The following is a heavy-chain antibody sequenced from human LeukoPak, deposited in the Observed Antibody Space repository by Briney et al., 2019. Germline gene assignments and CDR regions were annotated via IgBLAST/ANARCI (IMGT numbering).Heavy chain of an antibody. CDR2: IKTDGSLI. V-gene: IGHV3-7*01. CDR3: ARDLNWETY. Sequence: GGSLRLSCAASGFTFNSYWMTWVRQAPGKGLEWVANIKTDGSLIYYVDSVKGRFTISRDNAKNSLYLQMNSLRVEDTAVYYCARDLNWETYWGQGTWSASPQ. J-gene: IGHJ4*02. CDR1: GFTFNSYW. D-gene: IGHD7-27*01.